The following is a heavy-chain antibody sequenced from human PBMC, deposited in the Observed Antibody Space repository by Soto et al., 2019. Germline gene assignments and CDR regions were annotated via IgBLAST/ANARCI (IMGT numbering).Heavy chain of an antibody. D-gene: IGHD2-8*01. CDR3: ARLYCTNGVCPDYYYYYGMDV. V-gene: IGHV3-30*03. Sequence: PVGSLRLSCAASGFTFSSYDIHWVRQAPGKGLEWVAVISYDGSKKYYADSVKGQFTISRDNSKNSLYLQMNSLRDEDTAVYYCARLYCTNGVCPDYYYYYGMDVWGQGTTVTVSS. J-gene: IGHJ6*02. CDR2: ISYDGSKK. CDR1: GFTFSSYD.